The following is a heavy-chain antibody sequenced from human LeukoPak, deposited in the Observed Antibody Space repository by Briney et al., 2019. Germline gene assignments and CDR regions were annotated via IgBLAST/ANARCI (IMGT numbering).Heavy chain of an antibody. Sequence: PGRSLRLSCAASGFTFSSYGMHWVRQAPGKGLEWVAVISYDGSNKYYADSVKGQFTISRDNSKNTLYLQMNSLRAEDTAVYYCVRDHHRRLYDSQARDTFDIWGQGTMVTVSS. CDR1: GFTFSSYG. D-gene: IGHD3-22*01. CDR3: VRDHHRRLYDSQARDTFDI. J-gene: IGHJ3*02. V-gene: IGHV3-30*03. CDR2: ISYDGSNK.